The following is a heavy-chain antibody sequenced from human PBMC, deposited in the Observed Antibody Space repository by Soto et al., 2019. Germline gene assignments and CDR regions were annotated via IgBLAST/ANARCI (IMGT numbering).Heavy chain of an antibody. V-gene: IGHV4-4*07. CDR1: GGSISSYY. J-gene: IGHJ5*02. CDR2: IYTSGST. Sequence: SETLSLTCTVSGGSISSYYWSWIRQPAGKGLEWIGRIYTSGSTNYNPSLKSRVTMSVDTSKNQFSLKLSSVTAADTAVYYCARLGYSYGYRWFDPWGQGTPVTVSS. CDR3: ARLGYSYGYRWFDP. D-gene: IGHD5-18*01.